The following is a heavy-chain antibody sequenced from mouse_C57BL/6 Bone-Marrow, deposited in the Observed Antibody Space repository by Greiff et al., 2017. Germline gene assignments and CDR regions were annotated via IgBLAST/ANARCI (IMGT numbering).Heavy chain of an antibody. D-gene: IGHD2-12*01. CDR2: INPYNGGT. CDR1: GYTFTDYY. CDR3: ASGGYYTFDY. Sequence: EVQLVESGPVLVKPGASVKMSCKASGYTFTDYYMNWVKQSHGKSLEWIGVINPYNGGTSYNQKFKGKATLTVDKSSSPAYMELNSLTSEDSAVYYCASGGYYTFDYWGQGTTLTVSS. J-gene: IGHJ2*01. V-gene: IGHV1-19*01.